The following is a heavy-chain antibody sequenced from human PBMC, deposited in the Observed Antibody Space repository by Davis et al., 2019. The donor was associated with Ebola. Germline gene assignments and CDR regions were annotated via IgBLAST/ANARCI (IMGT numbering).Heavy chain of an antibody. J-gene: IGHJ4*02. Sequence: GESLKISCAASGFTFSNSNMNWVRQAPGKGLEWVSYISNSSRTIYYADSVKGRFTIARDNAKNSLYLQMNSLRAEDTAVYYCARHPGYDSSGYGMGFDYWGQGTLVTVSS. CDR2: ISNSSRTI. D-gene: IGHD3-22*01. CDR3: ARHPGYDSSGYGMGFDY. CDR1: GFTFSNSN. V-gene: IGHV3-48*01.